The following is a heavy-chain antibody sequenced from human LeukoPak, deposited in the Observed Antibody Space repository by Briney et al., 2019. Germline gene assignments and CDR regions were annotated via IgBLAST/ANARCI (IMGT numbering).Heavy chain of an antibody. D-gene: IGHD2-15*01. CDR3: ARPLLGTSRGGYLY. V-gene: IGHV5-51*01. CDR2: IYPGDSDT. CDR1: EYSFTGYR. J-gene: IGHJ4*02. Sequence: GESLKISCKGSEYSFTGYRIGWVRQMPGKGLEWMGIIYPGDSDTRYSPSLQGQVTMSADKSLSTAYLQWTGLKPTAPALLYCARPLLGTSRGGYLYWGEGTL.